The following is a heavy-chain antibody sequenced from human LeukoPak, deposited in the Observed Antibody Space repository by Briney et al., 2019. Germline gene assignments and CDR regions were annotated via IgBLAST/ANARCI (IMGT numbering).Heavy chain of an antibody. Sequence: GGSLRLSCAASGFTFRSYWMSWVRQAPGKGLEWAASIKKDGSEKYYVDSVKGRFTVSRDNAKNSLYLQMNSLRVEDTAMYYCARDAGRAGDAFDIWGQGTMVTVSS. D-gene: IGHD1-26*01. CDR3: ARDAGRAGDAFDI. V-gene: IGHV3-7*03. CDR2: IKKDGSEK. CDR1: GFTFRSYW. J-gene: IGHJ3*02.